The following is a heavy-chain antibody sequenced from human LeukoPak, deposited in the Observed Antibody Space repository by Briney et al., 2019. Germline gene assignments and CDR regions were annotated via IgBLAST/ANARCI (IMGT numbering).Heavy chain of an antibody. D-gene: IGHD2-21*02. CDR3: ARAYCGGDCYPPIDYYYYMDV. Sequence: GASVKVSCKASGGTFSSYAISWVRQAPGQGLEWMGGIIPIFGTANYAQKFQGRVTITTDESTSTAYMELSSLRSEDTAVYYCARAYCGGDCYPPIDYYYYMDVWGKGTTVTVSS. CDR1: GGTFSSYA. CDR2: IIPIFGTA. J-gene: IGHJ6*03. V-gene: IGHV1-69*05.